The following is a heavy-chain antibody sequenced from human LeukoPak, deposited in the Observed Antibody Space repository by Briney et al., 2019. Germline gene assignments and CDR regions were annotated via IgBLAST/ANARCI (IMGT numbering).Heavy chain of an antibody. Sequence: SETLSLTCTVSGGSINSSSYYWGRIPQPPGKGLEWIGSIHYSGSTYYNPSLKSRVTISVDTSKNQFSLKLSSVTAADTAVYYCARHVAPLDLYQLLWLLDYWGQGTLVTVSS. D-gene: IGHD2-2*01. V-gene: IGHV4-39*01. CDR3: ARHVAPLDLYQLLWLLDY. CDR1: GGSINSSSYY. CDR2: IHYSGST. J-gene: IGHJ4*02.